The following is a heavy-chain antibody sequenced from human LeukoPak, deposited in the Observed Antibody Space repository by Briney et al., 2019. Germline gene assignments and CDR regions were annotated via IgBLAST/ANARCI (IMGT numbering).Heavy chain of an antibody. CDR3: AKDQVGATKD. CDR2: ISYDGSNK. Sequence: GGSLRLSCAASGFTFSSYGMHWVRQAPGKGLEWVAVISYDGSNKYCADSVKGRFTISRDNSKNTLYLRMDSLRAEDTAVYYCAKDQVGATKDWGQGTLVTVSS. D-gene: IGHD1-26*01. V-gene: IGHV3-30*18. CDR1: GFTFSSYG. J-gene: IGHJ4*02.